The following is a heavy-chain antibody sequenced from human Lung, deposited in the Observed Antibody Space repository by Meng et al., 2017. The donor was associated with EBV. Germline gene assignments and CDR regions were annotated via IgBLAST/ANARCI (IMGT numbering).Heavy chain of an antibody. Sequence: QVQLQQSGPGLVKLSQXLSLTRAISGDSVSSNSVTWNWIRQSPSGGLEWLGRTYYRSKWYTDYALSVKSRITINADTSKNQFSLQLNSVTPEDTAVYYCARDETSWYYFDYWGQGTLVTVSS. CDR2: TYYRSKWYT. CDR1: GDSVSSNSVT. V-gene: IGHV6-1*01. D-gene: IGHD6-13*01. CDR3: ARDETSWYYFDY. J-gene: IGHJ4*02.